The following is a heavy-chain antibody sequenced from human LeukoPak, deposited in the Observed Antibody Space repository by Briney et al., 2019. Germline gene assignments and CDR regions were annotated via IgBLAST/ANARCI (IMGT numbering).Heavy chain of an antibody. V-gene: IGHV1-18*04. D-gene: IGHD3-22*01. CDR1: GYTFTGYY. Sequence: ASVKVSCKASGYTFTGYYMHWVRQAPGQGLEWMGWISAYNGNTNYAQKLQGRVTMTTDTSTSTAYMELRSLRSDDTAVFYCARESQIRYYYDRSGYYYGALDYWGQGSLVTVSS. CDR2: ISAYNGNT. CDR3: ARESQIRYYYDRSGYYYGALDY. J-gene: IGHJ4*02.